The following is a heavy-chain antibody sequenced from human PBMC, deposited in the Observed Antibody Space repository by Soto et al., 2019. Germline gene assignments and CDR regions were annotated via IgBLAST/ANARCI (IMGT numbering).Heavy chain of an antibody. V-gene: IGHV3-9*01. D-gene: IGHD4-4*01. CDR3: AKDIGSNHERGWYNWFDP. J-gene: IGHJ5*02. CDR1: GFTFDDYA. CDR2: ISWNSGSI. Sequence: PAGSLKLSCAASGFTFDDYAMHWVRQAPGKGLEWVSGISWNSGSIGYADSVKGRFTISRDNAKNSLYLQMNSLRAGDTALYYCAKDIGSNHERGWYNWFDPWGQGTLVTVSS.